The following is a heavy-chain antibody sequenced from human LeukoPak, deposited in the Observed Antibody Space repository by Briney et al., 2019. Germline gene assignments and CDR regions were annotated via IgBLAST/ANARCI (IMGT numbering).Heavy chain of an antibody. J-gene: IGHJ4*02. D-gene: IGHD3-10*01. V-gene: IGHV1-2*02. Sequence: ASVKVSCKASGYTFTGYYMHWVRQAPGQGLEWMGWINPNSGGTNYAQKVQGRVTMTRDTSISTAYMELSRLRSEDTAVYYCATDIDYYGSGTYYKRGWGQGTLVTVSS. CDR2: INPNSGGT. CDR3: ATDIDYYGSGTYYKRG. CDR1: GYTFTGYY.